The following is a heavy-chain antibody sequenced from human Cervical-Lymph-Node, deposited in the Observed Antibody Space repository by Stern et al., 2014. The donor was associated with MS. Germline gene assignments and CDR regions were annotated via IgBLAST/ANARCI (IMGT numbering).Heavy chain of an antibody. CDR3: ASRGNIYGWVY. D-gene: IGHD5-18*01. J-gene: IGHJ4*02. CDR2: ISSSSSSI. CDR1: GFAFSTCT. V-gene: IGHV3-48*02. Sequence: EDQLVESGGGLVQPGGSLRLSCAASGFAFSTCTMNWVRQAPGKGLEWVAYISSSSSSICYAAFEKGRFTISIDNAKTSLYLQMNSLRDEATAVYYCASRGNIYGWVYWGQGTLVTVSS.